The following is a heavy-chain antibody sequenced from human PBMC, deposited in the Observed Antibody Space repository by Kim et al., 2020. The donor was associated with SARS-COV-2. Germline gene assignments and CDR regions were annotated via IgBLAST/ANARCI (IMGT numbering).Heavy chain of an antibody. CDR2: IYYSGST. CDR1: GGSISSSSYY. J-gene: IGHJ5*02. V-gene: IGHV4-39*01. CDR3: GGVPGYQLPRGQGWFDP. D-gene: IGHD2-2*01. Sequence: SETLSLTCTVSGGSISSSSYYWGWIRQPPGKGLEWIGSIYYSGSTYYNPSLKSRVTISVDTSKNQFSLKLSSVTAADTAVYYCGGVPGYQLPRGQGWFDPWGQGTLVTVSS.